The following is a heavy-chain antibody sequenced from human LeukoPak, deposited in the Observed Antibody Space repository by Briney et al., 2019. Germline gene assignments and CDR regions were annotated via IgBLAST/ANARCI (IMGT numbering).Heavy chain of an antibody. J-gene: IGHJ5*02. CDR1: GFTFTNYW. D-gene: IGHD3-22*01. V-gene: IGHV3-7*03. Sequence: GGSLRLSCAASGFTFTNYWMSWVRQAPGKGLELVANIKQDRSEKYYVDSVKGRFTISRDNAKNSLYLQMNSLRAEDTAVYYCAKDFYDSSGYYYHWGQGTLVTVSS. CDR2: IKQDRSEK. CDR3: AKDFYDSSGYYYH.